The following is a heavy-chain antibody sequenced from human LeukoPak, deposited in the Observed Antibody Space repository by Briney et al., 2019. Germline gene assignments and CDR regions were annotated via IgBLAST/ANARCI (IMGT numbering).Heavy chain of an antibody. V-gene: IGHV3-23*01. J-gene: IGHJ4*02. D-gene: IGHD6-13*01. CDR2: ISGSGGST. Sequence: GGSLRLSCAASGFTFSSYAMSWVRQAPGKGLEWVSGISGSGGSTYYANSVKGRVTISRDNSKNTLYLQMNGLRAEDTALYYCAKESAAGSDAEFDYWGQGTLVTVSS. CDR3: AKESAAGSDAEFDY. CDR1: GFTFSSYA.